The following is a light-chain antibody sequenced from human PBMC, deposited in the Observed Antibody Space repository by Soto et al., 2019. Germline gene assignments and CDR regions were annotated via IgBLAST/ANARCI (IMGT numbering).Light chain of an antibody. CDR3: QQYVSSPLYT. CDR2: GVS. Sequence: NVLTQSPGTLSLSPGERATLSCRTSQSVGSTHLAWYQQKPGQAPRLLIHGVSRRAAGIPDRFSGSGSGTDFTLTISRLEPEDFAVYYCQQYVSSPLYTFGQGTKLEIK. CDR1: QSVGSTH. J-gene: IGKJ2*01. V-gene: IGKV3-20*01.